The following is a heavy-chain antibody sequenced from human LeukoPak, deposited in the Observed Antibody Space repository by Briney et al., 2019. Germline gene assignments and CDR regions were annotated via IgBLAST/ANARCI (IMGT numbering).Heavy chain of an antibody. D-gene: IGHD2-15*01. Sequence: GGSLRLSCAASGFTFSSYWMHWVRQAPGKGLVWVSRINTDGSSTSYADSVKGRFTTSRDNAKNTLYLQMTSLRAEDTAVYYCARIGGGSFPHYYYYMDVWGKGTTVTVSS. V-gene: IGHV3-74*01. CDR1: GFTFSSYW. CDR2: INTDGSST. CDR3: ARIGGGSFPHYYYYMDV. J-gene: IGHJ6*03.